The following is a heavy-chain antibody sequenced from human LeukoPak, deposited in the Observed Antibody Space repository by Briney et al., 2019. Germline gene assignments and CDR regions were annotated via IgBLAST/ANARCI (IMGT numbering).Heavy chain of an antibody. CDR2: ISGDGGSI. CDR1: GFTFDDYA. Sequence: AGGSLRLSCAASGFTFDDYAIYWVRQGPGKGLEWVPLISGDGGSIYYADSVKGRFTISRDNSKNSLYLQMNSLRTEDTALYYCAKEDYSSSWYALDYWGQGTLVTVSS. CDR3: AKEDYSSSWYALDY. D-gene: IGHD6-13*01. J-gene: IGHJ4*02. V-gene: IGHV3-43*02.